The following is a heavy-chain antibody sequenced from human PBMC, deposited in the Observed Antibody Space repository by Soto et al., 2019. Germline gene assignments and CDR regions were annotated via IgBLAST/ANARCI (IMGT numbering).Heavy chain of an antibody. J-gene: IGHJ3*02. Sequence: LRLSCADSGFTFSDYYMSWIRQAPGKGLEWVSYISSSGSTIYYADSVKGRFTISRDNAKNSLYLQMNSLRAEDTAVYYCASIYDSSGYYYVRERAFDIWGQGTMVTV. D-gene: IGHD3-22*01. CDR3: ASIYDSSGYYYVRERAFDI. V-gene: IGHV3-11*01. CDR2: ISSSGSTI. CDR1: GFTFSDYY.